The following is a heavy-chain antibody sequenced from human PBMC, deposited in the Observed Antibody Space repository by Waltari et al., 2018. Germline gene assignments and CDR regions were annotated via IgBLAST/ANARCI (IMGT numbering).Heavy chain of an antibody. CDR3: MRPPHCRGTTCTAF. D-gene: IGHD1-1*01. CDR1: GASVSSNSYY. J-gene: IGHJ4*02. Sequence: QVQLRESGPGLVKPSDSLSLTCTVSGASVSSNSYYWGWFRQSPGKGLEWIGSIHNNGTPYYNPSLRSRVTISLDTSKNQFSLMLTSVTAADTAVYCCMRPPHCRGTTCTAFWGQGTLVAVSS. CDR2: IHNNGTP. V-gene: IGHV4-39*01.